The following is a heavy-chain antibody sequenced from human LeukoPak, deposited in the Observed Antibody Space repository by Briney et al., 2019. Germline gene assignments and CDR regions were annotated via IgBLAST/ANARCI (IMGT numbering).Heavy chain of an antibody. D-gene: IGHD3-3*01. CDR2: INWNGGST. V-gene: IGHV3-20*04. J-gene: IGHJ4*02. CDR3: ARTHNDFWSGYFRD. CDR1: GFTFDDYG. Sequence: GGSLRLSCAASGFTFDDYGMSWVRQAPGKGLEWVSGINWNGGSTGYADSVKGRLTISGDNAKNSLYLQMNSLRAEDTALYYCARTHNDFWSGYFRDWGQGTLVTVSS.